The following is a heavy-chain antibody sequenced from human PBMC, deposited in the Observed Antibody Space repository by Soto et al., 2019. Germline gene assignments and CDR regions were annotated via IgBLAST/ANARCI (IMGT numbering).Heavy chain of an antibody. D-gene: IGHD5-12*01. CDR3: AREWSVANPGY. CDR1: GFPFSNYA. CDR2: ISSTGGST. J-gene: IGHJ4*02. V-gene: IGHV3-23*01. Sequence: PGGSLRLSCAASGFPFSNYAMTWVRRAPGKGLEWVSGISSTGGSTYYPDSVKGRFTISRDNSKNTLYLQMNSLRPEDTAVHYCAREWSVANPGYWGQGTQVTVSS.